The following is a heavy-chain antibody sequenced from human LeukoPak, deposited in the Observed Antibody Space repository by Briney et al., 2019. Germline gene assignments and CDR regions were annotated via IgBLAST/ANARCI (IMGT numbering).Heavy chain of an antibody. D-gene: IGHD5-18*01. V-gene: IGHV3-48*02. CDR3: ARSRVDTAMYFDY. CDR2: ISSNSSTI. J-gene: IGHJ4*02. CDR1: GFTFSSYS. Sequence: GGSLRLSCAASGFTFSSYSMNWVRQAPGKGLEWVSYISSNSSTIYYADSVKGRFTISRDNAKNSLYLQMNSLRDEDTAVYYCARSRVDTAMYFDYWGQGTLVTVSS.